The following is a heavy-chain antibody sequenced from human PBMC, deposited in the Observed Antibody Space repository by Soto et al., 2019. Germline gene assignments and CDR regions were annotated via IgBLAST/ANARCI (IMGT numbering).Heavy chain of an antibody. J-gene: IGHJ4*02. CDR1: GGTFSSYA. Sequence: SVKVSCKASGGTFSSYAISWVRQAPGQGLEWMGGIIPIFGTANYVQKFQGRVTITADESTSTAYMELSSLRSEDTAVYYCARDYYDREQSYSFDYWGQGTLVTVSS. D-gene: IGHD3-22*01. V-gene: IGHV1-69*13. CDR3: ARDYYDREQSYSFDY. CDR2: IIPIFGTA.